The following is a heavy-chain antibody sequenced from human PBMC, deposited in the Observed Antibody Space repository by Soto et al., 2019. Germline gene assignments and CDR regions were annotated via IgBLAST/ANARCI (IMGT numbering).Heavy chain of an antibody. CDR1: GFTFSSYD. V-gene: IGHV3-13*01. Sequence: GGSLRLSCAASGFTFSSYDMHWVRQATGKGLEWVSAIGTAGDTYYPGSVKGRFTISRENAKNSLYLQMNSLRAEDTAVYYCARMLRVNGDRQLVKLGYYYGMDVWGQGTTVTVSS. CDR3: ARMLRVNGDRQLVKLGYYYGMDV. CDR2: IGTAGDT. D-gene: IGHD6-6*01. J-gene: IGHJ6*02.